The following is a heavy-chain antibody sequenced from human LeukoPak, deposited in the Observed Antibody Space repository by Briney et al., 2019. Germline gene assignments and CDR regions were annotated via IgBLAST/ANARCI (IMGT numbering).Heavy chain of an antibody. D-gene: IGHD3-16*01. CDR2: ISAYNGNT. J-gene: IGHJ2*01. Sequence: GASVKVSCKDSGDTFTSYGMSWVRQAPGQGLEWMGWISAYNGNTNYAQKFQGRVTMTTDTSTSTAYMELSSLRSEDTAVYYCARGLHHNDYVWWYFDLWGRGTLVTVSS. V-gene: IGHV1-18*01. CDR3: ARGLHHNDYVWWYFDL. CDR1: GDTFTSYG.